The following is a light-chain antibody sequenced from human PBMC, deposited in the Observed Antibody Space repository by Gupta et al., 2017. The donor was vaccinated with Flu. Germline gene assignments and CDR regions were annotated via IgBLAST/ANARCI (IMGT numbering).Light chain of an antibody. Sequence: QSALTQPAPVSGSPGQSITISCTGTSSDVGGYNYVSWYQHHPGKAPILKIYEVSNRPSGVSNRFSGSKSGNTASLTISGLQAEDESDYYCSSYTSSGVFGGGTKLTVL. J-gene: IGLJ3*02. CDR3: SSYTSSGV. CDR1: SSDVGGYNY. CDR2: EVS. V-gene: IGLV2-14*01.